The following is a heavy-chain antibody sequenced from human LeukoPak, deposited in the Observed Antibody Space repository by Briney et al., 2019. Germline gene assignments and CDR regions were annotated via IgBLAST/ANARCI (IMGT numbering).Heavy chain of an antibody. V-gene: IGHV4-59*11. CDR3: ARVLAIFGLDTTDFYMDV. CDR1: GASISSHY. CDR2: TSGSI. J-gene: IGHJ6*03. D-gene: IGHD3/OR15-3a*01. Sequence: PSETLSLTCAVSGASISSHYWSWIRQPPGKGLEWIGYTSGSISDNPSLKSRVDVSVDPSQNQVSLSLTSVTAADTAVYYCARVLAIFGLDTTDFYMDVWGRGTTVTVSS.